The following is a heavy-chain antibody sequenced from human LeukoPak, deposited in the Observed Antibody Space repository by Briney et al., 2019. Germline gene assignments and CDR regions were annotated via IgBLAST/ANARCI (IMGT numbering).Heavy chain of an antibody. V-gene: IGHV3-21*01. CDR2: ISSSSYI. CDR3: ARDHSSGWYGAEDYYMDV. J-gene: IGHJ6*03. D-gene: IGHD6-19*01. CDR1: GFTFSSYS. Sequence: GGSLRLSCAASGFTFSSYSMNWVRQAPGKGPEWVSSISSSSYIYYADSVKGRFTISRDNAKNSLYLQMNSLRAEDTAVYYCARDHSSGWYGAEDYYMDVWGKGTTVTVSS.